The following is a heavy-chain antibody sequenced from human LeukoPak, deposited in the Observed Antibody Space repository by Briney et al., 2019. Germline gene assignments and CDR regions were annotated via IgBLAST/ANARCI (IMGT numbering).Heavy chain of an antibody. V-gene: IGHV1-2*02. CDR2: INPNSGGT. D-gene: IGHD2-2*01. CDR3: ARDRYCSSTSCYGDWFDP. CDR1: GYTFTGYY. J-gene: IGHJ5*02. Sequence: ASVKVSCKASGYTFTGYYMHWVRQAPGQGLEWMGWINPNSGGTNYAQKFQGRVTMTRDTSISTAYMELSRLRSDDTAVYYCARDRYCSSTSCYGDWFDPWGQGTLVTVSS.